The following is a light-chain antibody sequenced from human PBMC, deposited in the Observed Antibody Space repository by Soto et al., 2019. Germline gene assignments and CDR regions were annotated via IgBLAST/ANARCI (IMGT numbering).Light chain of an antibody. CDR1: QIMGTN. CDR2: GAF. CDR3: QQYDKWPYT. J-gene: IGKJ2*01. Sequence: EIVLTQSPATLAVSPGEGATLSCRTSQIMGTNLAGYQQKPGQAPRLLIYGAFIRAPGFPVRFGGTGSGSEFTLTISSLQSEDGALYFCQQYDKWPYTFGQGTNLEL. V-gene: IGKV3-15*01.